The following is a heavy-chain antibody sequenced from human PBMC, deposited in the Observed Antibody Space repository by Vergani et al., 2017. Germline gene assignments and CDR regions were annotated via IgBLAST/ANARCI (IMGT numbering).Heavy chain of an antibody. V-gene: IGHV1-69*04. Sequence: QVQLVQSGAEVKKPGSSVKVSCKASGGTFSSYAISWVRQAPGQGLEWMGRIIPILGIANYAQKFQGRVTITADKSTSTAYMELSSLRSEDTAVYYCARGRLSGYDSDYWGQGTLVTVSS. D-gene: IGHD5-12*01. J-gene: IGHJ4*02. CDR3: ARGRLSGYDSDY. CDR1: GGTFSSYA. CDR2: IIPILGIA.